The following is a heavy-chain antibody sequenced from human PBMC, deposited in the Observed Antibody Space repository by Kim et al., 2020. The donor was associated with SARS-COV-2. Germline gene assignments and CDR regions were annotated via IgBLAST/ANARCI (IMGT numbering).Heavy chain of an antibody. D-gene: IGHD6-13*01. CDR3: ARSEGHSSWHQFDH. J-gene: IGHJ4*02. Sequence: YNPHLKSRVTRSVDTSKNQFSLELTSVTAADTAVYYCARSEGHSSWHQFDHWGQGTLVTVSS. V-gene: IGHV4-59*01.